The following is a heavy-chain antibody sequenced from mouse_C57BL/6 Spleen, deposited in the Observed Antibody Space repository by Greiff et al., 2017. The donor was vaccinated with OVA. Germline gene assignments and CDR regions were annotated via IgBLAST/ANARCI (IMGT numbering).Heavy chain of an antibody. V-gene: IGHV1-64*01. Sequence: VKLQQPGAELVKPGASVKLSCKASGYTFTSYWMHWVKQRPGQGLEWIGMIHPNSGSTNYNEKFKSKATLTVDKSSSTAYMQLSSLTSEDSAVYYCARGFITTVVENWGQGTTLTVSS. J-gene: IGHJ2*01. CDR1: GYTFTSYW. CDR2: IHPNSGST. CDR3: ARGFITTVVEN. D-gene: IGHD1-1*01.